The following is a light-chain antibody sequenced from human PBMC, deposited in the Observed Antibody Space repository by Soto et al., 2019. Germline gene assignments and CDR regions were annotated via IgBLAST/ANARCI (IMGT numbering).Light chain of an antibody. CDR2: GVS. CDR1: HNIVNY. CDR3: QQSYSVPLT. J-gene: IGKJ4*01. Sequence: DIQMTQSPSSLSAAVGDRVTITCRASHNIVNYLNWYQRKPGKAPKLLIYGVSSLQSGVPSRFSGSGSGTDFTLTISTLEPEDFATFYCQQSYSVPLTFGGGTKVDIK. V-gene: IGKV1-39*01.